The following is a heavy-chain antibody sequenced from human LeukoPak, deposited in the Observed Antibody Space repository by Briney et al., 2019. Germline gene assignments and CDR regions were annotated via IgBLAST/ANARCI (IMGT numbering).Heavy chain of an antibody. CDR2: IYYSGST. V-gene: IGHV4-38-2*01. CDR3: ARARIAAAGPNWFDP. D-gene: IGHD6-13*01. Sequence: LRLSCAASGFTFSDYYMSWIRQPPGKGLEWIGSIYYSGSTYYNPSLKSRVTISVDTSKNQFSPKLSSVTAADTAVYYCARARIAAAGPNWFDPWGQGTLVTVSS. CDR1: GFTFSDYY. J-gene: IGHJ5*02.